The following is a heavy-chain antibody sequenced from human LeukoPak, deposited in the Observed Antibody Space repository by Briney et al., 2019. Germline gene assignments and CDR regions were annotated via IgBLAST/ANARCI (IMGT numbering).Heavy chain of an antibody. CDR2: ISGSGVST. CDR1: GFTFSNYA. D-gene: IGHD3-16*02. Sequence: GGSLRLSCAASGFTFSNYAMSWVRQAPGKGLEWVSVISGSGVSTYYADSVKGRFTISRDNSKNTLYLQMNTLGAEDTAIYYCAKGTSFVITFGGLIADYWGQGTLVTVSS. J-gene: IGHJ4*02. CDR3: AKGTSFVITFGGLIADY. V-gene: IGHV3-23*01.